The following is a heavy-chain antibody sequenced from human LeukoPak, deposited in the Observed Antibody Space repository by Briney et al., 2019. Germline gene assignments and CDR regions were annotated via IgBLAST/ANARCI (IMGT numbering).Heavy chain of an antibody. Sequence: SVKVSCKASGGTFSSYAISWVRQAPGQGLEWMGRIIPILGIANYAQKFQGRVTITADKSTSTAYMELSSLRSEDTTVYYCAREAEYYDFWSGFPFDYWGQGTLVTVSS. J-gene: IGHJ4*02. V-gene: IGHV1-69*04. D-gene: IGHD3-3*01. CDR3: AREAEYYDFWSGFPFDY. CDR2: IIPILGIA. CDR1: GGTFSSYA.